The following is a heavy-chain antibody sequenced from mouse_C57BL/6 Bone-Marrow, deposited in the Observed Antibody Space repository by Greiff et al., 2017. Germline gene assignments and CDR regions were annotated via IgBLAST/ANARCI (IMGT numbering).Heavy chain of an antibody. V-gene: IGHV14-2*01. Sequence: VQLQQSGAELVKPGASVKLSCTASGFNFTDYYIHWVKQRTEQGLEWIGRIDPEDGDTKYAPKFQDKATITADTSSNTAYLQLSSLTSEDTAVYYCTRSLIYYGANYWGQGTTLTVSA. J-gene: IGHJ2*01. CDR1: GFNFTDYY. CDR2: IDPEDGDT. CDR3: TRSLIYYGANY. D-gene: IGHD1-1*01.